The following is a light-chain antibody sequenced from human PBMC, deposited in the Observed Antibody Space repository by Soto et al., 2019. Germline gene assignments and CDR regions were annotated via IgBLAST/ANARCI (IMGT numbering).Light chain of an antibody. CDR3: QQHKT. CDR2: KAS. Sequence: DIQMTQSPSTLSASVGDRVTITCRASQTISSWLAWYQQKPGKAPKVLIYKASSLESGVPSRFSGSGSGTEFTLTISSLHPDDFATYYCQQHKTFGQGTKVEIK. J-gene: IGKJ1*01. V-gene: IGKV1-5*03. CDR1: QTISSW.